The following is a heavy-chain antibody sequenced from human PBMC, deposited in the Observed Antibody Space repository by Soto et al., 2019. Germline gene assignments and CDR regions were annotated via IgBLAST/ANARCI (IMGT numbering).Heavy chain of an antibody. J-gene: IGHJ4*02. CDR3: AINTRDVVAQY. CDR1: GFTFSSYA. D-gene: IGHD5-12*01. CDR2: ISGSGGTT. Sequence: AGGSLRLSCAASGFTFSSYAMSWVRQAPEKGLEWVSAISGSGGTTYYADSVKGRFTISRDNSNNTLYLQMNSLRAEDTAIYYCAINTRDVVAQYWGQGTQVTVSS. V-gene: IGHV3-23*01.